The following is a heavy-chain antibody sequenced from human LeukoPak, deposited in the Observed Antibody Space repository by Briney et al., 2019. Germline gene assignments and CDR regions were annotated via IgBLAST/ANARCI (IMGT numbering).Heavy chain of an antibody. V-gene: IGHV4-39*01. CDR2: IYYSGST. CDR1: GGSISSSSYY. Sequence: SETLSLTCTVSGGSISSSSYYWGWIRQPPGKGREWIGSIYYSGSTYYNPSLKSRVTISVDTSKNQFSLKLSSVTAADTAVYYCARHGPPSNQLLVFVGNMDVWGKGTTVTVSS. D-gene: IGHD2-2*01. CDR3: ARHGPPSNQLLVFVGNMDV. J-gene: IGHJ6*03.